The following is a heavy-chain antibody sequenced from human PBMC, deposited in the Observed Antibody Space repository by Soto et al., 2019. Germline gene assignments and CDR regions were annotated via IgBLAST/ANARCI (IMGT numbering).Heavy chain of an antibody. Sequence: QVQLQESGPGLVKPSETLSLTCTVSGGSINSYYWSWIRQPPGKGLEWIGYIYYSGSTNYNPSLKSRVTISVDTSKNQFSLKLSSVTAADTAVYYCARLYGLEAFEIWGQGTMVTVSS. J-gene: IGHJ3*02. D-gene: IGHD3-16*02. CDR2: IYYSGST. V-gene: IGHV4-59*08. CDR3: ARLYGLEAFEI. CDR1: GGSINSYY.